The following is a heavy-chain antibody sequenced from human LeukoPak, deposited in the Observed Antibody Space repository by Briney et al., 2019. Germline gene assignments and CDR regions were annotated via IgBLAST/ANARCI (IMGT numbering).Heavy chain of an antibody. J-gene: IGHJ6*02. CDR1: GGTFSSYG. CDR3: ARGGSYYFYNGMDV. Sequence: SVKVSCKASGGTFSSYGINWVRQAPGLGLEWMVRIIPVVGILNYAQKFQGRVTITADNSTSTAYMELSSLRSDDTAAYYCARGGSYYFYNGMDVWGQGTTVTVSS. CDR2: IIPVVGIL. D-gene: IGHD1-1*01. V-gene: IGHV1-69*04.